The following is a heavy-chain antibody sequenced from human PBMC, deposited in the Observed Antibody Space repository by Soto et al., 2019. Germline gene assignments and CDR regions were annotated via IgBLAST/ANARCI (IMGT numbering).Heavy chain of an antibody. D-gene: IGHD6-6*01. V-gene: IGHV1-2*02. Sequence: ASVKVSCKASGYTFTGYYMHWVRQAPGQGLEWMGWINPNSGGTNYAQKFQGRVTMTRDTSISTAYMELSRLRSDDTAVYYCARDLEYSSSSGYYYRMDVWGQGTTVTVSS. J-gene: IGHJ6*02. CDR2: INPNSGGT. CDR3: ARDLEYSSSSGYYYRMDV. CDR1: GYTFTGYY.